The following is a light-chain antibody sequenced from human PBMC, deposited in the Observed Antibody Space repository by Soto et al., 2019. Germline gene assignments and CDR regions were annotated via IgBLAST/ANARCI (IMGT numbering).Light chain of an antibody. V-gene: IGKV1-5*01. CDR3: QQYTGYSQWT. CDR2: DAS. CDR1: QTISKW. J-gene: IGKJ1*01. Sequence: DIQMTQSPSTLSAAVGARVPITCRARQTISKWLAWYQQKPGQAPKLLIYDASTLESGVPSRFSGSGSGTDFSLTISSLQPVDFATYYCQQYTGYSQWTFGPGTKVDI.